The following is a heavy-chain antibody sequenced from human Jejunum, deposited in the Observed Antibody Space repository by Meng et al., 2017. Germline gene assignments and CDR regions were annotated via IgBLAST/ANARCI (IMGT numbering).Heavy chain of an antibody. Sequence: QVQLQQWGAGLLKPSETLSLPCAVYGGSSSGFYLSWIRQPPGKGLEWIGEIHPSGSTDYNPSLKSRLTISLDTSKNQFSLSLNSATAADTGIYYCTRGTDRAKSGDYWGQGTLVTVSS. V-gene: IGHV4-34*01. CDR1: GGSSSGFY. CDR2: IHPSGST. J-gene: IGHJ4*02. CDR3: TRGTDRAKSGDY. D-gene: IGHD1-14*01.